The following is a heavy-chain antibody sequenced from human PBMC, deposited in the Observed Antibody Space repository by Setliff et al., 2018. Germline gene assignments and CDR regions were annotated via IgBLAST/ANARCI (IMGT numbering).Heavy chain of an antibody. CDR1: GGSLSSYNY. D-gene: IGHD1-1*01. Sequence: SETLSLTCTVSGGSLSSYNYWSWIRQPPGRGLEWIGSIYHTGRTNYNPSLKTRVSISVDTSKNQLSLTLSSVTAADTAVYYCVREGYSEYFQDWGRGTLVTVSS. CDR2: IYHTGRT. CDR3: VREGYSEYFQD. V-gene: IGHV4-38-2*02. J-gene: IGHJ1*01.